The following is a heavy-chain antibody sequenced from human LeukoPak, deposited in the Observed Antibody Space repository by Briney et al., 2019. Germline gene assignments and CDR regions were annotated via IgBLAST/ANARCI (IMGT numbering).Heavy chain of an antibody. D-gene: IGHD5-18*01. J-gene: IGHJ4*02. CDR2: IFVGTT. CDR1: GFTVSSNY. Sequence: GGSLRLSCAASGFTVSSNYMSWVRQAPGKGLEWVSVIFVGTTYYADSVKGRFTISRDNPKNTLYLQMNSLRVEDTAVYYCARGSRGSAMVDYWGQGTLVTVSS. V-gene: IGHV3-53*01. CDR3: ARGSRGSAMVDY.